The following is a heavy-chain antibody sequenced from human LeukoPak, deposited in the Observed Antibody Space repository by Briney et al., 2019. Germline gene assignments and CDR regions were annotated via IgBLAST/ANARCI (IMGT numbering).Heavy chain of an antibody. CDR2: IKQDGSEK. Sequence: GGSLRLSCAASGFTFSSYWMSWVRQAPGKGLEWVANIKQDGSEKYYVDSVKGRFTISRDNAKNSLFLQMNSLRAEDTAIYYCTRVGYIDEGIDYWGQGTLVTVSS. CDR3: TRVGYIDEGIDY. CDR1: GFTFSSYW. V-gene: IGHV3-7*04. D-gene: IGHD5-24*01. J-gene: IGHJ4*02.